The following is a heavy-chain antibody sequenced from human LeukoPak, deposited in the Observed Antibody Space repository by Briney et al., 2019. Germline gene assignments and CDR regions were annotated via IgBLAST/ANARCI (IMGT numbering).Heavy chain of an antibody. CDR2: IKQDGSEK. V-gene: IGHV3-7*03. D-gene: IGHD3-22*01. CDR3: AKGADSSGYNWFDP. Sequence: GGSLRLSCAASGFTFTTYWMSWVRQAPGKGLEWVANIKQDGSEKYYVDSVKGRFTISRDNAKNSLYLQMNSLRAEDMAFYYCAKGADSSGYNWFDPWGQGTQVIVSS. CDR1: GFTFTTYW. J-gene: IGHJ5*02.